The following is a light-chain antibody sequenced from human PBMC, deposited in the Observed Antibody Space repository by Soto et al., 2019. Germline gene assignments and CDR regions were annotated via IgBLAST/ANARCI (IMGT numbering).Light chain of an antibody. CDR1: QTISTY. J-gene: IGKJ1*01. CDR3: QPSYGMLWP. CDR2: ASS. Sequence: IQMTQSPSSLSASVGDRVTITCRASQTISTYLNWYQQKPGKAPKLLIYASSSLQSGVPSRFSGSGSGTDFTLTITSLQPADVATYICQPSYGMLWPFGQGTKVEV. V-gene: IGKV1-39*01.